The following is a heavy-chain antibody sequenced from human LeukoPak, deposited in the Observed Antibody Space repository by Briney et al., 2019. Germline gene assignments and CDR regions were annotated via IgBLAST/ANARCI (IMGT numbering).Heavy chain of an antibody. D-gene: IGHD6-13*01. V-gene: IGHV5-51*01. CDR2: IYPGDSDT. CDR1: GYRFTSYW. CDR3: ARRDDSSPVLDY. J-gene: IGHJ4*02. Sequence: GESLQISCKGSGYRFTSYWLGWVRPVPGKGLEWMGIIYPGDSDTRYSPSFQGQVTISADKSISTAYLQWSSLKASDTAMYYCARRDDSSPVLDYWGQGTLVTVSS.